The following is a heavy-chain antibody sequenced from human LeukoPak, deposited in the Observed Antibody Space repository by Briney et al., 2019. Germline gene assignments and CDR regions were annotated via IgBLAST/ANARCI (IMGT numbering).Heavy chain of an antibody. Sequence: GGSLRLSCAASGFSFSDFYLTWIRQAPGKGLEWVSSISSSSSYIYYADSVKGRFTISRDNAKNSLYLQMNSLRAEDTAVYYCAREGIDYGDAFDIWGQGTMVTVSS. CDR3: AREGIDYGDAFDI. J-gene: IGHJ3*02. CDR2: ISSSSSYI. D-gene: IGHD4-17*01. CDR1: GFSFSDFY. V-gene: IGHV3-11*06.